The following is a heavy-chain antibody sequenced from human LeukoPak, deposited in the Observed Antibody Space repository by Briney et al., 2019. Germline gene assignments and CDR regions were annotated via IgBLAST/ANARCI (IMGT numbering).Heavy chain of an antibody. CDR1: GGSFSGYY. CDR3: ARDEAVVAATLVGNYYYGMDV. V-gene: IGHV4-34*01. CDR2: INHSGST. J-gene: IGHJ6*02. D-gene: IGHD2-15*01. Sequence: SETLSLTCAVYGGSFSGYYWSWIRQPPGKGLEWIGEINHSGSTSYNPSLKSRVTISVDTSKNQFSLKLSSVTAADTAVYYCARDEAVVAATLVGNYYYGMDVWGQGTTVTVSS.